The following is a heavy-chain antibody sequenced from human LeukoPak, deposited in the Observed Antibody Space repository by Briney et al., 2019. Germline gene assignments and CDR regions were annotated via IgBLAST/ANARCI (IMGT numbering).Heavy chain of an antibody. V-gene: IGHV3-21*01. CDR1: GFTFSSYS. CDR3: ARASDYDSSGRYYMDV. Sequence: GRSLRLSCAASGFTFSSYSMNWVRQAPGKGLEWVSSISSSSSYIYYADSVKGRFTISRDNAKNSLYLQMNSLRAEDTAVYYCARASDYDSSGRYYMDVWGKGTTVTVSS. J-gene: IGHJ6*03. D-gene: IGHD3-22*01. CDR2: ISSSSSYI.